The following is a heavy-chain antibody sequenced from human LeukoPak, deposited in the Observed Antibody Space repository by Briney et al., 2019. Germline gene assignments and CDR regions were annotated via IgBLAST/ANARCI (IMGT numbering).Heavy chain of an antibody. CDR3: AKEASNKSSRHPRHY. V-gene: IGHV3-48*01. J-gene: IGHJ4*02. D-gene: IGHD2/OR15-2a*01. CDR1: GFTFNNSA. Sequence: GGSLRLSCAASGFTFNNSAMNWVRQAPGKGLEWVSYISGGSSTIYYADSVKGRFSVSRDSAKNMLYLQMRSLRAEDTAVYYCAKEASNKSSRHPRHYSGQGTLVTVSS. CDR2: ISGGSSTI.